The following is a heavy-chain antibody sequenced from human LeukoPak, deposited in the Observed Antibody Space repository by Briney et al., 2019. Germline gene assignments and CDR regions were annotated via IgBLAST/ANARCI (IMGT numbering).Heavy chain of an antibody. CDR3: AREAAAGVNWFDP. V-gene: IGHV4-4*07. Sequence: SETLSLTCTVSGGSISSYYWSWIRQPAGKGLEWIGRIYTRGSTNYNSSLKSRVTMSVDTSKNQFSLKLSSVTAADTAVYYCAREAAAGVNWFDPWGQGTLVTVSS. CDR2: IYTRGST. D-gene: IGHD6-13*01. CDR1: GGSISSYY. J-gene: IGHJ5*02.